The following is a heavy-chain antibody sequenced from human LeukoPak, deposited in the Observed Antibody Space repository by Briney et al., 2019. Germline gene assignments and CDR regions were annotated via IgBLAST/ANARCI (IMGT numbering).Heavy chain of an antibody. V-gene: IGHV5-51*01. CDR1: GYSFTSYW. CDR3: ARRISGYYIDY. CDR2: IWPSDSDT. J-gene: IGHJ4*02. Sequence: GESLKISCKGSGYSFTSYWIGWVRQMPGKGLEWMGIIWPSDSDTRYSPSFQGQVAISADKSISTAYLQWSSLKASDTAIYFCARRISGYYIDYWGQGTLVTVSS. D-gene: IGHD1-26*01.